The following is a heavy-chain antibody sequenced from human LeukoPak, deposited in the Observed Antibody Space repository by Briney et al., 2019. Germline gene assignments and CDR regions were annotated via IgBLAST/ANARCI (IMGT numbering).Heavy chain of an antibody. CDR3: ARQGYKSGWYPAFDF. J-gene: IGHJ4*02. Sequence: ASETLSLTCTVSVYSLGTYYWSWIRRPPGKGREWLANGYYAGITDYNPALQSRATTSVDPSTNQLSPNLNSGTAADTAVYYCARQGYKSGWYPAFDFWGPGTPVTVSS. D-gene: IGHD6-19*01. CDR2: GYYAGIT. V-gene: IGHV4-59*01. CDR1: VYSLGTYY.